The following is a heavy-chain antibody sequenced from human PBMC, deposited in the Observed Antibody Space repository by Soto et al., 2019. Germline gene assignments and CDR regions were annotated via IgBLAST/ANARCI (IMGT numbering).Heavy chain of an antibody. Sequence: QLQLQESGPGLVKPSETLSLTCTVSGGSISSSSYYWGWIRQPPGKGLEWIGSIYYSGSTYYNPSLKSRVTISVDTSKNQFSLKLSSVTAADTAVYYCARHGGSGWYGGEYYYGMDVWGQGTTVTVSS. CDR2: IYYSGST. J-gene: IGHJ6*02. CDR3: ARHGGSGWYGGEYYYGMDV. V-gene: IGHV4-39*01. CDR1: GGSISSSSYY. D-gene: IGHD6-19*01.